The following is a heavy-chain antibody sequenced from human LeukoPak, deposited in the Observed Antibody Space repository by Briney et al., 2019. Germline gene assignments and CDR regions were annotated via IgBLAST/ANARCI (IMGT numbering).Heavy chain of an antibody. J-gene: IGHJ6*02. Sequence: SETLSLTCTVSGGSISSGDYYWSWIRQPPGKGLEWIGYIYYSGSTYYNPSLKSRVTISVDTSKNQFSLKLSSVTAADTAVYYCARDLGSGWYINYYYGMDVWGQGTTVTVSS. CDR3: ARDLGSGWYINYYYGMDV. CDR2: IYYSGST. V-gene: IGHV4-30-4*01. D-gene: IGHD6-19*01. CDR1: GGSISSGDYY.